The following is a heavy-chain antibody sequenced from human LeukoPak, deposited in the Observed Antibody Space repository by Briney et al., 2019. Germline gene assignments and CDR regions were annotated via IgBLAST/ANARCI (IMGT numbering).Heavy chain of an antibody. CDR1: RFTFSSYA. D-gene: IGHD5-18*01. CDR2: ISGSGGST. CDR3: AKLSGYSYGYFDY. Sequence: GGSLRLSCAASRFTFSSYAMSWVRQAPGKGLEWVSAISGSGGSTDYADSVKGRFTISRDNSKNTLFLQMNSLRAEDTAVYYCAKLSGYSYGYFDYWGQGTLVTVSS. V-gene: IGHV3-23*01. J-gene: IGHJ4*02.